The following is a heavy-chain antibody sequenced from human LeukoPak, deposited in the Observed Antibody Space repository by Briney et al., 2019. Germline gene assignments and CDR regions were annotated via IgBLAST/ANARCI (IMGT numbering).Heavy chain of an antibody. CDR3: ARAVGSGSFQTYYYYMDV. Sequence: PSETLSLTCTVSGGSLSSYYWNWIRQPAGKGLEWIGRIYTSGSTNYNPSLKSRVTMSVDTSKNQFSLKLSSVTAADTAVYYCARAVGSGSFQTYYYYMDVWGKGTTVTISS. CDR2: IYTSGST. J-gene: IGHJ6*03. V-gene: IGHV4-4*07. D-gene: IGHD3-10*01. CDR1: GGSLSSYY.